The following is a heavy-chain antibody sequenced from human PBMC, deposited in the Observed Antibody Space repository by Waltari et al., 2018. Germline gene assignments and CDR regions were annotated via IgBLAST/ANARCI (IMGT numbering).Heavy chain of an antibody. J-gene: IGHJ3*02. CDR3: AREDSGRGDDAFDI. CDR1: GFTLSNYT. Sequence: QVQLVESGGGVVQPGRSLRPSCAASGFTLSNYTMPWVRQAPGKGLEWVAVILYDGNSEHYADSVKGRFTISRDNSKNTLYLQMNSLRTEDTAVYYCAREDSGRGDDAFDIWGQGTMVTVSS. V-gene: IGHV3-30-3*01. D-gene: IGHD5-12*01. CDR2: ILYDGNSE.